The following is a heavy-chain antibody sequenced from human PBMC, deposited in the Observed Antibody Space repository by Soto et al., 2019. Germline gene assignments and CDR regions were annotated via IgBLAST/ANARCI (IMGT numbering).Heavy chain of an antibody. Sequence: QPQLQESGPGLVKPSETLSLTCTVSGGSISSSSYFWGWIRQPPGKGLEWIGSIYYSGSTYYNPSLKSRVTVSVDTSKNQFSLKLNSVTAADTAVYYCARHRSDFWFDPWGQGTLVTVSS. J-gene: IGHJ5*02. D-gene: IGHD2-15*01. V-gene: IGHV4-39*01. CDR1: GGSISSSSYF. CDR3: ARHRSDFWFDP. CDR2: IYYSGST.